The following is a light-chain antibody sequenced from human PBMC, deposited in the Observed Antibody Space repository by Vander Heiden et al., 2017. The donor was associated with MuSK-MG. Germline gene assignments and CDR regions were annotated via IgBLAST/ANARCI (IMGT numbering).Light chain of an antibody. CDR2: SND. V-gene: IGLV1-44*01. J-gene: IGLJ1*01. Sequence: QSVLTQPPSASGTPGQTVTISCSGSSSNIRSNTVNWYQQLPGPAPKLLIYSNDQRPSGVPDRFSGSKSGTSASLAISGLQAGDEADYYCAAWDDSLNGYVFGTGTKVTVL. CDR3: AAWDDSLNGYV. CDR1: SSNIRSNT.